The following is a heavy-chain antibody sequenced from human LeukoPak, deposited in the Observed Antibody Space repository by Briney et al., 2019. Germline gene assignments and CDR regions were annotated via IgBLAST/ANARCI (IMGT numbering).Heavy chain of an antibody. J-gene: IGHJ4*02. Sequence: ASVKVSCKAFGYTFTDYYMHWVRQAPGQGLEWMGWIIPSSGGTNYAQEFQGRVTMTRDTSISAAYMELRSLRSDDTAVYYCARGHQLVPAGFFDYWGQGTLVTVSS. CDR1: GYTFTDYY. CDR2: IIPSSGGT. D-gene: IGHD6-13*01. CDR3: ARGHQLVPAGFFDY. V-gene: IGHV1-2*02.